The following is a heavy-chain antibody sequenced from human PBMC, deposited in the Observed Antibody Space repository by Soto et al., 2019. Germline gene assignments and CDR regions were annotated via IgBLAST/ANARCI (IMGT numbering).Heavy chain of an antibody. V-gene: IGHV4-39*01. Sequence: SETLSLTCTFSGASIITISHYWGWIRKPPGKGLEWIGTVYYSGSTYYTPSLQSRVNISVDTSKNQFSLTLSSVTAADMAVYYCARHRTSSRRHFEYWGQGTLVSVSS. CDR3: ARHRTSSRRHFEY. D-gene: IGHD6-6*01. CDR2: VYYSGST. J-gene: IGHJ4*02. CDR1: GASIITISHY.